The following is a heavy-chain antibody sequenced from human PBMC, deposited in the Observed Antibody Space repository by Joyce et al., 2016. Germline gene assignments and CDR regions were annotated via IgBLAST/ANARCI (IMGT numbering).Heavy chain of an antibody. J-gene: IGHJ4*02. CDR3: TRDPYYYDSSGPWGY. CDR2: ITYDGSNK. Sequence: QVQLVESGGGVVQPGRSLRLSCAASRLTFSSYAMHWVRQAPGKGLEGVAVITYDGSNKNYADSVKGRFTISRDNSKNTLYLQMNSLRAEDTAVYHCTRDPYYYDSSGPWGYWGQGTLVTVSS. D-gene: IGHD3-22*01. V-gene: IGHV3-30*04. CDR1: RLTFSSYA.